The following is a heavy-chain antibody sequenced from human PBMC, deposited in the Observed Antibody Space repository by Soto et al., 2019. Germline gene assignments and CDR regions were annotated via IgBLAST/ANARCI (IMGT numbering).Heavy chain of an antibody. V-gene: IGHV3-7*01. CDR2: IRRDGSGK. Sequence: GGSLRLSCAASGFTFSSYAMSWVRQAPGKGLEWVSKIRRDGSGKHYVDSVKGRFTVSRDNAEKSLYLQMNSLKAEDMAVYYCARGGPPGYYDFWGQGTLVTVSS. CDR3: ARGGPPGYYDF. J-gene: IGHJ4*02. CDR1: GFTFSSYA.